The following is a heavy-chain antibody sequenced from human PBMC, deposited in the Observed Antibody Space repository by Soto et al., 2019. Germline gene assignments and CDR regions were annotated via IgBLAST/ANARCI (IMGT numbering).Heavy chain of an antibody. CDR1: GFTFSSYG. J-gene: IGHJ4*02. V-gene: IGHV3-30*18. D-gene: IGHD4-17*01. CDR3: AKDLWPREVTTIDY. CDR2: ISYDGSNK. Sequence: GGSLRLSCAASGFTFSSYGMHWVRQAPGKGLEWVAVISYDGSNKYYADSVKGRFTISRDNSKNTLYLQMNSLRAEDTAVYYCAKDLWPREVTTIDYWDQGTLVTVSS.